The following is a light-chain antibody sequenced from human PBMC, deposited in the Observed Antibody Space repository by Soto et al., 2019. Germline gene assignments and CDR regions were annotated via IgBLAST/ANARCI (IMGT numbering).Light chain of an antibody. CDR1: QSVSSN. J-gene: IGKJ1*01. CDR2: VAS. Sequence: ERVMTQSPATLSVSPGERVTLSCRASQSVSSNLAWYQQKPGQAPRLLIYVASTRATGIPARFSGSGSGTEFTLTISSLQSEDFAVYYCQQYSNWPPWTFGQGTKVDIK. CDR3: QQYSNWPPWT. V-gene: IGKV3-15*01.